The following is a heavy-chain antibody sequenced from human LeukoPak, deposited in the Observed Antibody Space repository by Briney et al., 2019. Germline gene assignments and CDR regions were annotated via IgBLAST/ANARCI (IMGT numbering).Heavy chain of an antibody. CDR1: GGDITTSIRSIGSYY. CDR2: IYDSWSA. J-gene: IGHJ4*02. Sequence: PSETLSLTCSVSGGDITTSIRSIGSYYWSWLRQPPGKGLEWISYIYDSWSANYNPSLKSRVTISVDMPKNHFSLKLTSVTAADTAIYYCARAPYYYDSGGYWSKPRYFDYWGQGIPVTVSS. D-gene: IGHD3-22*01. CDR3: ARAPYYYDSGGYWSKPRYFDY. V-gene: IGHV4-61*03.